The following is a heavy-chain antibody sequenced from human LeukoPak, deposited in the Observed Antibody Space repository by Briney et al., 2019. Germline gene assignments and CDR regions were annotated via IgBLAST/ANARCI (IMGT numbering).Heavy chain of an antibody. V-gene: IGHV1-18*01. D-gene: IGHD3-10*01. CDR3: ASGRWYYGSGTYYFDY. J-gene: IGHJ4*02. CDR2: ISAYSGNT. Sequence: GASVKVSCKASGYTFTSYGISWVRQAPGQGLEWMGWISAYSGNTNYAQKLQGRVTMTTDTSTSTAYMELRSLRSDDTAVYYCASGRWYYGSGTYYFDYWGQGTLVTVSS. CDR1: GYTFTSYG.